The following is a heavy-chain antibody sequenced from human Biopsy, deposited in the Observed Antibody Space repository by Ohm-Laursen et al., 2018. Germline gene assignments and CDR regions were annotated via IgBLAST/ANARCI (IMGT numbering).Heavy chain of an antibody. J-gene: IGHJ5*02. CDR3: ARDYDTSGYYYVS. D-gene: IGHD3-22*01. CDR2: IFYRGST. Sequence: SETLSLTCTVPGGSISNNNYYWGWIRQPSGKGLEWIGSIFYRGSTHYKPSLKGRVNISVDTSKNQFSLKLNSVTAADTAVYYCARDYDTSGYYYVSWGQGTLVTVSS. CDR1: GGSISNNNYY. V-gene: IGHV4-39*01.